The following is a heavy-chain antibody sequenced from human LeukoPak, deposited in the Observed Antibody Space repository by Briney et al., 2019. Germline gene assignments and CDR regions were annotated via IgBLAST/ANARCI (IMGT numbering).Heavy chain of an antibody. Sequence: QPGGSLRLSCAASEFNFSSYAMSWVRQAPGKGLEWVSTISGSGGSTYYADSVKGRFTISRDNSKDTLYLQMNSLRVEDTAVYYCASKRFLDYWGQGTLVTVSS. D-gene: IGHD3-3*01. J-gene: IGHJ4*02. CDR3: ASKRFLDY. CDR1: EFNFSSYA. CDR2: ISGSGGST. V-gene: IGHV3-23*01.